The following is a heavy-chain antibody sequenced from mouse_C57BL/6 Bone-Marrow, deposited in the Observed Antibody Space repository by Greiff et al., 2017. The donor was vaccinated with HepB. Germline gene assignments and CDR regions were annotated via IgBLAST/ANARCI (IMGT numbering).Heavy chain of an antibody. CDR3: ARSGQLRLHDY. D-gene: IGHD3-2*02. V-gene: IGHV1-78*01. CDR2: IYPRDGST. CDR1: GYTFTDHT. Sequence: VQRVESDAELVTPGASVKISCTVSGYTFTDHTIHWMKQRPEQGLEWIGYIYPRDGSTKYNEKFKGKATLTADKSSSTAYMQLNSLTSEDSAVYCCARSGQLRLHDYWGEGTTFTVSS. J-gene: IGHJ2*01.